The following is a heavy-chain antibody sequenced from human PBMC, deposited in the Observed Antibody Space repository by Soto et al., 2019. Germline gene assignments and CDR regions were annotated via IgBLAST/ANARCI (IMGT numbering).Heavy chain of an antibody. V-gene: IGHV3-64*01. CDR3: ARGYCSGGSCYDYYYYYYMDV. CDR1: GFTFSSYA. CDR2: ISSNGGST. D-gene: IGHD2-15*01. Sequence: GGSLRLSCAASGFTFSSYAMHWVRQAPGKGLEYVSAISSNGGSTYYANSVKGRFTISRDNSKNTLYLQMGSLRAEDMAVYYCARGYCSGGSCYDYYYYYYMDVWGKGTTVTVSS. J-gene: IGHJ6*03.